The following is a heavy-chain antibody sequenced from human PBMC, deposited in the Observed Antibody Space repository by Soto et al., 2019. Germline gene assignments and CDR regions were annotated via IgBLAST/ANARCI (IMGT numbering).Heavy chain of an antibody. V-gene: IGHV3-30-3*01. D-gene: IGHD5-18*01. CDR1: GFTFSSYA. Sequence: QVQLVESGGGVVQPGRSLRLSCAASGFTFSSYAMHWVRQAPGKGLEWVAVISSDGSKKYYADSGKGRFTIFRDNSKNTVYLQMNSLRPEDTAVYYCASPTIRDHSAFDIWGQGTMVTVSS. CDR2: ISSDGSKK. CDR3: ASPTIRDHSAFDI. J-gene: IGHJ3*02.